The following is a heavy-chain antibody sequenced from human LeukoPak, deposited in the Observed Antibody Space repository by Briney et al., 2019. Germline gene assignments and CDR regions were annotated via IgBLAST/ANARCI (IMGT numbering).Heavy chain of an antibody. Sequence: ASVKVSCKASGYTFTSYGISWVRQAPGQGLEWMGWINPNSGGTNYAQKFQGRVTMTRDTSISTAYMELSRLRSDDTAVYYCARAKHSTFGYYYYMDVWGKGTTVTVSS. CDR2: INPNSGGT. V-gene: IGHV1-2*02. CDR3: ARAKHSTFGYYYYMDV. J-gene: IGHJ6*03. CDR1: GYTFTSYG. D-gene: IGHD3-10*01.